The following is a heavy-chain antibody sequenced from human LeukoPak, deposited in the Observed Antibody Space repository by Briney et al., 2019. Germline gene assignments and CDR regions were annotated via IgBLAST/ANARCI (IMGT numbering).Heavy chain of an antibody. V-gene: IGHV3-48*01. CDR1: GFTFSRYS. D-gene: IGHD5-12*01. CDR2: ISSSSSTI. Sequence: TGGSLRLSCAASGFTFSRYSMNWVRQAPGKGLEWVSYISSSSSTIYYADSVKGRFTISRDSSKNTLYLQMNSLRPEDTAVYYCARARPSMWIDYWGQGTLVTVSS. CDR3: ARARPSMWIDY. J-gene: IGHJ4*02.